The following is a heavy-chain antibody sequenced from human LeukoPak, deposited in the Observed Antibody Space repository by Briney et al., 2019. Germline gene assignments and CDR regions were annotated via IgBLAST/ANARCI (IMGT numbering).Heavy chain of an antibody. J-gene: IGHJ4*02. CDR3: ARVNWNDPHFDY. CDR2: IYYSGST. D-gene: IGHD1-1*01. V-gene: IGHV4-39*01. CDR1: GGSISSSSYY. Sequence: SETLSLTCTVSGGSISSSSYYWGWIRQPPGKGLEWIGSIYYSGSTYYNPSLKSRVTISVDTSKNQFSLKLSSVTAADTAVYYCARVNWNDPHFDYWGQGTLVTVSS.